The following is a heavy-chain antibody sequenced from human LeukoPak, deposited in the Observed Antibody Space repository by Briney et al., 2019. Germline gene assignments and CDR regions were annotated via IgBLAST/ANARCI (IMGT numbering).Heavy chain of an antibody. Sequence: ASVKVSCKASGYTFTSYYMHWVRQAPGQGLEWMGIINPSGGSTSYAQKFQGRVTMTRDTSTSTVYMELSSLRSEDTAVYYCARDRRYCSSTSCYTTGVWRESHYYGMDVWGQGTTVTVSS. CDR1: GYTFTSYY. J-gene: IGHJ6*02. CDR3: ARDRRYCSSTSCYTTGVWRESHYYGMDV. D-gene: IGHD2-2*02. V-gene: IGHV1-46*01. CDR2: INPSGGST.